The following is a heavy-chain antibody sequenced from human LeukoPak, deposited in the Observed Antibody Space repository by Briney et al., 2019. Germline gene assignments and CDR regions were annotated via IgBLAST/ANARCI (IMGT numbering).Heavy chain of an antibody. Sequence: PSETLSLTCTVSGYSISRGYYWGWIRQPPGKGLEWIGSIYHSGSTYYNPSLKSRVTISVDTSKNQFSLKLSSVTAADTAVYYCASRKSNYDSSGYFDYWGQGTLVTVSS. CDR1: GYSISRGYY. J-gene: IGHJ4*02. V-gene: IGHV4-38-2*02. CDR2: IYHSGST. CDR3: ASRKSNYDSSGYFDY. D-gene: IGHD3-22*01.